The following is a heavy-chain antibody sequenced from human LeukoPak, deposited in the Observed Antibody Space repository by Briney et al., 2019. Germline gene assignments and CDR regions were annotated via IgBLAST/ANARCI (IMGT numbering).Heavy chain of an antibody. D-gene: IGHD3-22*01. CDR3: ARDYDSSGYYPYYFDY. CDR1: GFTFSSYG. V-gene: IGHV3-33*01. Sequence: GGSLRLSCAASGFTFSSYGMHWVRQAPGKGLEWVAVIWYDGSNKYYADSVKGRFTISRDNSKNTLYLQMNSLRAEDTAVYYCARDYDSSGYYPYYFDYWGQGTLVTVYS. J-gene: IGHJ4*02. CDR2: IWYDGSNK.